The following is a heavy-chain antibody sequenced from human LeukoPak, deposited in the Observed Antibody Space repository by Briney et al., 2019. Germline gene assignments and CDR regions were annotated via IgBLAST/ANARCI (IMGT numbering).Heavy chain of an antibody. Sequence: GGSLRLSCAPSGFTFSSYSMNWVRQAPGKGLEWVSSISSRSSYIYYADSVKGRFTISRDNAKNSLYLQMNSLRAEDTAVYYCARSVYYGSGSLDYWGQGTLVTVSS. CDR3: ARSVYYGSGSLDY. V-gene: IGHV3-21*01. J-gene: IGHJ4*02. D-gene: IGHD3-10*01. CDR1: GFTFSSYS. CDR2: ISSRSSYI.